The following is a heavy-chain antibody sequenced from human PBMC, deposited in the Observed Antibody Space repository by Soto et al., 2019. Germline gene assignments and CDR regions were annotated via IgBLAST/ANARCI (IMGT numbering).Heavy chain of an antibody. Sequence: EVQLVETGGGLIQPGGSLRLSCAVSGFIVSSHYMNWVRQVPGKGLEWVSVIYSGGSTYYADSVKGRFSISRDNYKNTVYLQMSSLRAEDTAVYYCALGSGSTGGYWGQGTLVTFSS. J-gene: IGHJ4*02. V-gene: IGHV3-53*02. D-gene: IGHD3-10*01. CDR3: ALGSGSTGGY. CDR2: IYSGGST. CDR1: GFIVSSHY.